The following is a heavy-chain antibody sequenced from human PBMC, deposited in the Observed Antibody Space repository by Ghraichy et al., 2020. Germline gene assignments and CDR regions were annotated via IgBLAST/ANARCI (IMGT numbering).Heavy chain of an antibody. D-gene: IGHD6-19*01. Sequence: SETLSLTCTVSGGSISSSRSYWGWIRQPPGKGLEWIGSFYYRGSTYYNPSLKSRVTISVETSKNQFSLKVSSVTAADTAVYYCTTHSSGAGPDYWGQGTLVTVSS. CDR2: FYYRGST. CDR1: GGSISSSRSY. CDR3: TTHSSGAGPDY. V-gene: IGHV4-39*01. J-gene: IGHJ4*02.